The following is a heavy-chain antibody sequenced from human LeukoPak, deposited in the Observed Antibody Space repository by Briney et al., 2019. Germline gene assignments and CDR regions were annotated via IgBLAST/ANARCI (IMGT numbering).Heavy chain of an antibody. CDR1: GYTFTSYA. D-gene: IGHD6-19*01. CDR3: AGRSLAVAGNFDY. J-gene: IGHJ4*02. V-gene: IGHV1-18*01. Sequence: ASVKVSCKASGYTFTSYAISWVRQAPGQGLEWMGWISAYNGNAKYPQKLQGRVTMTTDTSTSTAYMELRSLRSDDTAVYYCAGRSLAVAGNFDYWGQGTLVTVSS. CDR2: ISAYNGNA.